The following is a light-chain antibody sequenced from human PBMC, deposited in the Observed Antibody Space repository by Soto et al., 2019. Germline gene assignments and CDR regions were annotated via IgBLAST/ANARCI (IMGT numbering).Light chain of an antibody. V-gene: IGKV3-11*01. J-gene: IGKJ4*01. CDR3: QQFSSYPLT. Sequence: EIVLTQSPATLSLSPGERATLSCRASQSVSIDLAWYQQKPGQAPRLLIYDASNKATGIAARFSGGGSGTDFTLTISRLEPEDFAVYYCQQFSSYPLTFDGGTKVDIK. CDR1: QSVSID. CDR2: DAS.